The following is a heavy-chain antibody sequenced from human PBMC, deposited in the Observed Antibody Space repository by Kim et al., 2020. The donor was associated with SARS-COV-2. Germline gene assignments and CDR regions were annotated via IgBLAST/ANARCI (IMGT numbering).Heavy chain of an antibody. Sequence: GGSLRLSCAASGLTFSSYGMHWVRQAPGKGLEWVAVISYGGSNKYYADSVKGRFTISRDNSKNTLYLQMNSLRAEDTAVYYCAKDPPVLRYFDWLFHGGNDGLVVWGQGTTVTVPS. D-gene: IGHD3-9*01. V-gene: IGHV3-30*18. CDR1: GLTFSSYG. J-gene: IGHJ6*02. CDR2: ISYGGSNK. CDR3: AKDPPVLRYFDWLFHGGNDGLVV.